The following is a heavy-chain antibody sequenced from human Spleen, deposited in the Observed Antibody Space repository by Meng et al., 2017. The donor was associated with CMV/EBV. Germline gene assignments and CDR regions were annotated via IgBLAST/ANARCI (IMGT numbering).Heavy chain of an antibody. CDR2: MNSNSGNA. CDR3: ARGREQLVLDY. D-gene: IGHD6-6*01. CDR1: GYTFTSHD. V-gene: IGHV1-8*01. Sequence: ASVKVSCKASGYTFTSHDINWVRQATGQGLEWMGWMNSNSGNAGYAHKFQGRVTITADKSTSTVYMELSSLRSEDTAVYYCARGREQLVLDYWGQGTLVTVSS. J-gene: IGHJ4*02.